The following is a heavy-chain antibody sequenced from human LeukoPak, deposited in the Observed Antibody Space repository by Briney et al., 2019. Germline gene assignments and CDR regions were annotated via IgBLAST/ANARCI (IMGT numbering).Heavy chain of an antibody. CDR3: ARVATPYCGGDCYSSEPYYFDY. D-gene: IGHD2-21*02. J-gene: IGHJ4*02. CDR2: INPSGRST. V-gene: IGHV1-46*02. CDR1: GYTFNSYY. Sequence: ASVKVSCKASGYTFNSYYMHWVRQAPRQGLEWMGIINPSGRSTSYAQKFQGRVTMTRDTSTSTVYMELSSLRSEDTAVYYCARVATPYCGGDCYSSEPYYFDYWGQGTLVTVSS.